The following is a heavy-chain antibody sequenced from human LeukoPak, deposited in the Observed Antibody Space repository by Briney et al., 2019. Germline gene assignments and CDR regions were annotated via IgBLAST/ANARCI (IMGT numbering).Heavy chain of an antibody. CDR3: AKDVSPTIFGVVKD. J-gene: IGHJ4*02. CDR2: ISGSGGST. Sequence: GGSLRLSCAASGLTFSSYAMSWVRQAPGKGLEWVSAISGSGGSTYYADSVKGRFTISRDNCKNTLYLQMNSLRAEDTAVYYCAKDVSPTIFGVVKDWGQGTLVTVSS. CDR1: GLTFSSYA. V-gene: IGHV3-23*01. D-gene: IGHD3-3*01.